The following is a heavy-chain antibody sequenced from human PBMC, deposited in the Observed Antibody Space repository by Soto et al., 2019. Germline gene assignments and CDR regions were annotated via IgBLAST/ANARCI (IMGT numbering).Heavy chain of an antibody. CDR3: ARELGDSSVYGGFYYGMDV. CDR1: GGTFSTYT. V-gene: IGHV1-69*06. CDR2: IIPIFGTP. J-gene: IGHJ6*02. D-gene: IGHD3-22*01. Sequence: AVKVSCKASGGTFSTYTFSWVRQAPGQGLEWMGRIIPIFGTPYYAQKFQGRVTITADKSTSTVYMELSSLRSEDTAVYYCARELGDSSVYGGFYYGMDVWGQGTTVTVSS.